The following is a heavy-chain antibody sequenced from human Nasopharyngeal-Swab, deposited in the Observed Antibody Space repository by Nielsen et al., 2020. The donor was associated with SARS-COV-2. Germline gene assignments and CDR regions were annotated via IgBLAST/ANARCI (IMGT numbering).Heavy chain of an antibody. V-gene: IGHV1-69*13. J-gene: IGHJ6*03. CDR1: GGTFSSYA. Sequence: SVKVSCKASGGTFSSYAISWVRQAPGQGLEWMGGIIPIFGTANYAQKFQGRVTITADEFTSTAYMELSSLRSEDTAVYYCAREMGYCSSTSCGQEGNYYYYYMDVWGKGTTVTVSS. CDR2: IIPIFGTA. CDR3: AREMGYCSSTSCGQEGNYYYYYMDV. D-gene: IGHD2-2*01.